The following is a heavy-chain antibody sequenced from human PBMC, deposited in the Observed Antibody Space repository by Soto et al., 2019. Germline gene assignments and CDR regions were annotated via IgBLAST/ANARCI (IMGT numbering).Heavy chain of an antibody. J-gene: IGHJ4*02. Sequence: GGSLRLSCAASGFTFSSYAMHWVRQAPGKGLEWVAVISYDGSNKYYADSVKGRFTISRDNSKNTLYLQMNSLRAEDTAVYYCARERAERGYSYGYRYFDYWGQGTLVTVSS. CDR3: ARERAERGYSYGYRYFDY. CDR2: ISYDGSNK. CDR1: GFTFSSYA. V-gene: IGHV3-30-3*01. D-gene: IGHD5-18*01.